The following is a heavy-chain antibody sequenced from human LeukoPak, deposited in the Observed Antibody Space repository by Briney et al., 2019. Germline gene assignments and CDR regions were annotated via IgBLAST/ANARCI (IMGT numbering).Heavy chain of an antibody. CDR2: ISYDGSNK. Sequence: PGGSLRLSCAASGFTFSIYAMHWVRQAPGKGLEWVAVISYDGSNKYYADSVKRRFTISRDNSKNTLYLQMNSLRAEDTAVYYCARESEIVLGYIVVVVAAPPDYWGQGTLVTVSS. D-gene: IGHD2-15*01. CDR1: GFTFSIYA. V-gene: IGHV3-30*04. J-gene: IGHJ4*02. CDR3: ARESEIVLGYIVVVVAAPPDY.